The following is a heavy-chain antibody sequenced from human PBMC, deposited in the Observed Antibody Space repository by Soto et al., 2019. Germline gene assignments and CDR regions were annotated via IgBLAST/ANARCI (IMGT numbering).Heavy chain of an antibody. V-gene: IGHV3-30-3*01. Sequence: QVQLVESGGGVVQPGRSLRLSCAASGFTFSSYAMHWVRQAPGKGLEWVAVISYDGSNKYYADSVKGRFTISRDNSKNTLYLQMNGLRAEDTAVYYCARDGRYYYDSSGYHYYYYGMDVWGQGTTVTVSS. CDR2: ISYDGSNK. J-gene: IGHJ6*02. CDR3: ARDGRYYYDSSGYHYYYYGMDV. CDR1: GFTFSSYA. D-gene: IGHD3-22*01.